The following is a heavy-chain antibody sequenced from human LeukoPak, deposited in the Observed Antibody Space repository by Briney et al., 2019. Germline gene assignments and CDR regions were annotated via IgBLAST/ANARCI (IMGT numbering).Heavy chain of an antibody. CDR3: ARANMYGDYPSYNWFDP. Sequence: GGSLRLSCAASGSTFSSYGMNWVRQAPGKGLEWISYISISTTTIYYADSVKGRFTISRDNAKNSLYLQMNSLGAEDTAVYYCARANMYGDYPSYNWFDPWGQGTLVTVSS. CDR2: ISISTTTI. D-gene: IGHD4-17*01. CDR1: GSTFSSYG. J-gene: IGHJ5*02. V-gene: IGHV3-48*01.